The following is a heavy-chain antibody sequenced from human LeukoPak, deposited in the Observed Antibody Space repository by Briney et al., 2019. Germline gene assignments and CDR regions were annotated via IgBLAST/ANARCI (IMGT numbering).Heavy chain of an antibody. V-gene: IGHV3-30*02. Sequence: QPGGSLRLSCAASGFTFSSYGMHWVRQAPGKGLEWVAFIRYDGSNKYYADSVKGRFTISRDNSKNTLYLQMNSLRAEDTAVYYCAKTTSSPYYDSSGYYANFDYWGQGTLVTVSP. CDR2: IRYDGSNK. CDR3: AKTTSSPYYDSSGYYANFDY. CDR1: GFTFSSYG. J-gene: IGHJ4*02. D-gene: IGHD3-22*01.